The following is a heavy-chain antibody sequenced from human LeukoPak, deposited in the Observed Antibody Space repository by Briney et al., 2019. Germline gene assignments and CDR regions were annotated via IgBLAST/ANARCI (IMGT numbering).Heavy chain of an antibody. CDR1: GFTFSSYT. J-gene: IGHJ6*03. V-gene: IGHV3-21*06. D-gene: IGHD2-15*01. CDR3: ARGVVAAEGYYYYYMDV. CDR2: ISSSGSNI. Sequence: GGSLRLSCAASGFTFSSYTINWVRQAPGQGLEWVSSISSSGSNIYYADSVKGRFTISRDNAKNSLYLRMTSLRAEDTAVYYCARGVVAAEGYYYYYMDVWGKGTTVTVSS.